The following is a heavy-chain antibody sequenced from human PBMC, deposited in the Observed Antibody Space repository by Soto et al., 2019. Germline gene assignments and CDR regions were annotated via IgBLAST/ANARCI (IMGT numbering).Heavy chain of an antibody. Sequence: PSETLSLTCTVSGGSISSYYWSWIRQPPGKGLEWIGYIYYSGSTNYNPSLKSRVTISVDTSKSQFSLKLSSVTAADTAVYYCARDRRAYNFVYWGQGTLVTVSS. D-gene: IGHD1-1*01. CDR2: IYYSGST. V-gene: IGHV4-59*01. CDR1: GGSISSYY. CDR3: ARDRRAYNFVY. J-gene: IGHJ4*02.